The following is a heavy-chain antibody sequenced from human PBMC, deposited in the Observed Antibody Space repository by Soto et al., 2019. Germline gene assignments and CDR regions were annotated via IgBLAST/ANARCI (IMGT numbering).Heavy chain of an antibody. J-gene: IGHJ6*02. V-gene: IGHV1-18*04. D-gene: IGHD2-2*01. Sequence: ASVKVSCKASGYTFTGYYMHWVRQAPGQRLEWMGWINPNNGNTNYAQKLQGRVTMTTDTSTSTAYMELRSLRSDDTAVYYCARLADKFCSSTSCYEVDFDYYYYGMDVWGQGTTVTVSS. CDR3: ARLADKFCSSTSCYEVDFDYYYYGMDV. CDR2: INPNNGNT. CDR1: GYTFTGYY.